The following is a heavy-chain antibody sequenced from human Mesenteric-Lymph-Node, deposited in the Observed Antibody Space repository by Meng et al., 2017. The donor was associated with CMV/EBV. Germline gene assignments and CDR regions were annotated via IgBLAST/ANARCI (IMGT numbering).Heavy chain of an antibody. CDR2: IYSGGSST. J-gene: IGHJ4*02. V-gene: IGHV3-23*03. CDR1: GFTFSRYA. CDR3: AKGSTIFGVVTPIDY. Sequence: GESLKISCAASGFTFSRYAMSWVRQAPGKGLEWVSVIYSGGSSTYYADSVKGRFTISRDNSKNTLYLQMNSLRAEDTAVYYCAKGSTIFGVVTPIDYWGQGTLGTVSS. D-gene: IGHD3-3*01.